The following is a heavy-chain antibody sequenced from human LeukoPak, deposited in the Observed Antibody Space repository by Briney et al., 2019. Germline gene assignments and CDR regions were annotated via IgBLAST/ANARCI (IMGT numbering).Heavy chain of an antibody. CDR3: ARRVVVPAASFWFDP. J-gene: IGHJ5*02. CDR1: GYTFTIYY. Sequence: ASVKVSCKASGYTFTIYYMHWVRQAPGQALEWMGIINPSGGSTSYAQKFQGRVTMTRDMSTSTVYMELSSLRSEDTAVYYCARRVVVPAASFWFDPWGQGTLVTVSS. V-gene: IGHV1-46*01. CDR2: INPSGGST. D-gene: IGHD2-2*01.